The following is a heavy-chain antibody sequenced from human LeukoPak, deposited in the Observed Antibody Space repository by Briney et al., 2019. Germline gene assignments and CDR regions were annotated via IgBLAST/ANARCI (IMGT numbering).Heavy chain of an antibody. Sequence: GGSLRLSCAASGFTFSSYSMNWVRQAPGKGLEWVSSISSSSSYIYYADSVKGRFTISRDNAKNSLYLQMNSLRAEDTAVYYCARARGNPRRAGTPDAFDIWGQGTMVTVSS. J-gene: IGHJ3*02. CDR3: ARARGNPRRAGTPDAFDI. CDR2: ISSSSSYI. CDR1: GFTFSSYS. D-gene: IGHD4-23*01. V-gene: IGHV3-21*01.